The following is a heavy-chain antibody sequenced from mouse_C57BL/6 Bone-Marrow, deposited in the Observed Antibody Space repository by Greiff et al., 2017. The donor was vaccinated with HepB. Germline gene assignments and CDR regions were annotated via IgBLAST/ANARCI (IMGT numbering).Heavy chain of an antibody. Sequence: EVKLVESGGGLVQPGGSLKLSCAASGFTFSDYGMAWVRQAPRKGPEWVAFISNLAYSIYYADTVTGRFTISRERAKNTLYLEMSSLRSEDTAMYYCARKGLSSKAMDYWGQGTSVTVSS. CDR2: ISNLAYSI. CDR1: GFTFSDYG. CDR3: ARKGLSSKAMDY. J-gene: IGHJ4*01. D-gene: IGHD1-1*01. V-gene: IGHV5-15*01.